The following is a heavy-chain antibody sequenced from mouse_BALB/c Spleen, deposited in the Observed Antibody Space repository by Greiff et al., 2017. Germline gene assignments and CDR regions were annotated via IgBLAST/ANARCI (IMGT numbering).Heavy chain of an antibody. CDR3: ASQGATVVFDY. J-gene: IGHJ2*01. D-gene: IGHD1-1*01. CDR2: ISTYSGNT. CDR1: GYTFTYYA. V-gene: IGHV1-67*01. Sequence: VQGVESGPELVRPGVSVKISCKGSGYTFTYYAMHWVKQSHAKSLEWIGVISTYSGNTNYNQKFKGKATMTVDKSSSTAYMELARLTSEDSAIYYCASQGATVVFDYWGQGTTLTVSS.